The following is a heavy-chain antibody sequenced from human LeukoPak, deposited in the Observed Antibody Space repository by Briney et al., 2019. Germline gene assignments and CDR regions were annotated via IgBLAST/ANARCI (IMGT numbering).Heavy chain of an antibody. CDR1: GFSFTNFW. CDR2: KHPEGNEK. CDR3: ARGDAFSGDH. V-gene: IGHV3-7*04. J-gene: IGHJ4*02. Sequence: GESLKISCAVSGFSFTNFWMSWVRQAPGRGLEWVANKHPEGNEKYHVESVKGRFTISRDNTKNLLFLQMNGLRVEDTAVYYCARGDAFSGDHWGQGTLVTASS.